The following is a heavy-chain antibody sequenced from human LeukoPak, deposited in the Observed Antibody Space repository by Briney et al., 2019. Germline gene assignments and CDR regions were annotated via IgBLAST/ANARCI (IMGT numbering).Heavy chain of an antibody. Sequence: SQTLSLTCTVSGGSINDNYWGWIRQPPGKGLEWIAYIYSSGSTNYNPSLKSRVTISVDTSKNQFSLKLSSVTAADTAVYYCARVSAWTFHYWGQGTLVTVSS. CDR2: IYSSGST. J-gene: IGHJ4*02. V-gene: IGHV4-59*08. D-gene: IGHD6-19*01. CDR1: GGSINDNY. CDR3: ARVSAWTFHY.